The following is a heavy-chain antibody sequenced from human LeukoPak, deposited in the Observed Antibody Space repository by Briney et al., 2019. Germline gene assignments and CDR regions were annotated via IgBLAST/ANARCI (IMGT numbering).Heavy chain of an antibody. CDR1: GYTFTGYC. Sequence: GASVKVSCKASGYTFTGYCMHWVRQAPGQGLEWMGWINPNSGGTNYAQKFQGRVTMTRDTSISTAYMELSRLRSDDTAVYYCARDRRARNWNGWFDPWGQGTLVTVSS. J-gene: IGHJ5*02. V-gene: IGHV1-2*02. CDR2: INPNSGGT. D-gene: IGHD1-1*01. CDR3: ARDRRARNWNGWFDP.